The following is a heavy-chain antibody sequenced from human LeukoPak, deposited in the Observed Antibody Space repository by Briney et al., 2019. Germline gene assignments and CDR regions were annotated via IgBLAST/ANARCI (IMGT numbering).Heavy chain of an antibody. Sequence: SETLSLTCSVSGYSISSGDYWGWIRQPPGKGLEWIGSIYHSGSTNYNPSLKSRVTISVDTSKNQFSLKLSSVTAADTAVYYCARHLGYSYGVLSYWGQGTLVTVSS. J-gene: IGHJ4*02. CDR2: IYHSGST. CDR1: GYSISSGDY. V-gene: IGHV4-38-2*02. CDR3: ARHLGYSYGVLSY. D-gene: IGHD5-18*01.